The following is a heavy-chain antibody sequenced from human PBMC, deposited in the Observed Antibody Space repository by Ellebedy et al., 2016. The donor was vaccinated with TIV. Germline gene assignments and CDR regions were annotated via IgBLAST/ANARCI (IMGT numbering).Heavy chain of an antibody. CDR2: IASSSSSI. CDR1: GFPFGTYS. V-gene: IGHV3-48*01. D-gene: IGHD4-23*01. Sequence: GESLKISCAASGFPFGTYSMNWVRQAPGKGLEWISFIASSSSSIYYAESVKGRFTISRVNADNYLFLQMNSLRAEDTAKYYCTRSVGKSGNSGFSYAFDVWGQGTMVTVSS. J-gene: IGHJ3*01. CDR3: TRSVGKSGNSGFSYAFDV.